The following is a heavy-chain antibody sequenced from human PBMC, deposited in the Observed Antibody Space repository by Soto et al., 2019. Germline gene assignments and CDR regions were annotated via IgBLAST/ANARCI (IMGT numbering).Heavy chain of an antibody. D-gene: IGHD3-16*02. J-gene: IGHJ5*02. V-gene: IGHV3-43*01. Sequence: EVQLVESGGVVVQPGGSLRLSCAASGFTFDDYTMHWVRQAPGKGLEWVSXISWDGGSTYYADSVKGRFTISRDNSKNSLYLXMNSLRTEXTXXXXXXXXXXXXAXASFVMWFDPWGQGTLVTVSS. CDR1: GFTFDDYT. CDR3: XXXXXXXAXASFVMWFDP. CDR2: ISWDGGST.